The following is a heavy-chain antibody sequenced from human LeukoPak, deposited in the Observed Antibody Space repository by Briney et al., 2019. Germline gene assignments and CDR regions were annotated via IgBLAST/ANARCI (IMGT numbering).Heavy chain of an antibody. J-gene: IGHJ3*02. CDR1: GGSISSSSYY. CDR3: SRRPITMNAFDI. Sequence: SETLSLTCTVSGGSISSSSYYWGWVRQPPGKGLEWIGSIRYTHTGSTYYNSSLKSRVTISGDTSKNQFSLKLTSVTAADTAVYYCSRRPITMNAFDIWGQGTMVTVSS. D-gene: IGHD3-22*01. CDR2: IRYTHTGST. V-gene: IGHV4-39*01.